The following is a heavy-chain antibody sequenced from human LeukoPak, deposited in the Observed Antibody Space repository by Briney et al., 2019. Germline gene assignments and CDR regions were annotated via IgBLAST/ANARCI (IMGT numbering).Heavy chain of an antibody. Sequence: SETLSLTCTVSGGSISSYYWSWIRQPPGKGPEWIGYIYYSGSTNYNPSLKSRVTISVDTSKNQFSLKLSSVTAADTAVYYCARVDYCSGGSCYPYWGQGTLVTVSS. J-gene: IGHJ4*02. CDR2: IYYSGST. V-gene: IGHV4-59*01. D-gene: IGHD2-15*01. CDR3: ARVDYCSGGSCYPY. CDR1: GGSISSYY.